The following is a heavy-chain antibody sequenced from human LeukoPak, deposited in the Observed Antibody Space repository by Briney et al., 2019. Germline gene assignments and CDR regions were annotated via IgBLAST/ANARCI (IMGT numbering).Heavy chain of an antibody. V-gene: IGHV3-33*01. D-gene: IGHD3-10*01. CDR1: GFTFSSYG. J-gene: IGHJ4*02. CDR2: IWYDGSNK. CDR3: ARDLSGGYDY. Sequence: GGSLRLSCAASGFTFSSYGMHWVRQAPGKGLEWAAVIWYDGSNKYYADSVKGRFTISRDNSKNTLYLQMNSLRAEDTAVYYCARDLSGGYDYWGQGTLVTVSS.